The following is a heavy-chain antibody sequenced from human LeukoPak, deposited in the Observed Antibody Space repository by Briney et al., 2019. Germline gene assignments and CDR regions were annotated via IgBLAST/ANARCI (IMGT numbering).Heavy chain of an antibody. CDR2: MNPNDGDT. V-gene: IGHV1-2*02. CDR3: GRNDEGAGLGY. Sequence: ASVKVSCKASGYSFTDYYIHWVRQAPGEGLEWMGWMNPNDGDTKYAQKFQGRVTMTRDTSISTAYMELSRLKSDDTAVFYCGRNDEGAGLGYLGQGTLVTVSS. CDR1: GYSFTDYY. D-gene: IGHD3/OR15-3a*01. J-gene: IGHJ4*02.